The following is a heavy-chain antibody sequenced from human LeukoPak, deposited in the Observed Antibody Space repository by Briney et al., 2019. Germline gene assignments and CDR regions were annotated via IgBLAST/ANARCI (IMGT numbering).Heavy chain of an antibody. CDR3: ARVTIKRYCSGGSCYWNY. V-gene: IGHV4-39*07. J-gene: IGHJ4*02. D-gene: IGHD2-15*01. Sequence: SETLSLTCTVSGGSISSSSYYWGWIRQPPGKGLGGLGGIYYSGSTYYNPSLKSRVTISVDTSKNQFSLKLSSVTAADTAVYYCARVTIKRYCSGGSCYWNYWGQGTLVTVSS. CDR2: IYYSGST. CDR1: GGSISSSSYY.